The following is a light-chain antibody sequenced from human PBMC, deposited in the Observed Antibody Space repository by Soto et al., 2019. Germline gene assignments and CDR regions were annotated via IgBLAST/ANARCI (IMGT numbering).Light chain of an antibody. J-gene: IGKJ2*01. CDR1: QSISSW. CDR3: QRQRT. V-gene: IGKV1-5*01. Sequence: DIQMTQSPSTLSASVGDRVTITCRASQSISSWLAWYQQKPGKAPKLLIYDASSLESGVPSRFSGSGSGTEFTLSISSLQPDDFATYYCQRQRTFGQGTKLEIK. CDR2: DAS.